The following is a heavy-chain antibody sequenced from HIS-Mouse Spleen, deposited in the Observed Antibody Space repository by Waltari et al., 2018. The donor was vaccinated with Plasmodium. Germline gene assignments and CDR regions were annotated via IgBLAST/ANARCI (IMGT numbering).Heavy chain of an antibody. J-gene: IGHJ1*01. V-gene: IGHV1-2*02. D-gene: IGHD6-13*01. CDR1: GYTFTGYY. CDR2: INPNSGGT. CDR3: ARVLGYKAAAGTFVEYFQH. Sequence: QVQLVQSGAEVKKPGASVKVSCQASGYTFTGYYMHWVRQAPGQGLEWMGWINPNSGGTNYAQKFQGRVTMTRDTSISTAYIELSRLRSDDTAVYYCARVLGYKAAAGTFVEYFQHWGQGTLVTVSS.